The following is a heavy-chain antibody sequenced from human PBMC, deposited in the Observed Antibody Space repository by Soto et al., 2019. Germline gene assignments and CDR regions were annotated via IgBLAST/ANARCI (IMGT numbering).Heavy chain of an antibody. D-gene: IGHD2-15*01. J-gene: IGHJ4*02. CDR2: TSAGGHTT. CDR1: GFTFRDFV. V-gene: IGHV3-23*01. CDR3: SYRNWEGCSGDNCYFFDF. Sequence: EVQLLESGGGLVQPGGSLRLSCAASGFTFRDFVMTWVRQSPGRGLEWVSGTSAGGHTTYYADSVKGRFTISRNNSKNTLCLRMNTLRAEDTVGYYCSYRNWEGCSGDNCYFFDFWGQGALVTVSS.